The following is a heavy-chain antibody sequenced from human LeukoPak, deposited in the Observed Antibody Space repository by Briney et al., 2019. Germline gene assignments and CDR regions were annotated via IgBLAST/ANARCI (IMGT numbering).Heavy chain of an antibody. CDR1: GGSIRDFY. CDR2: IHTGTT. CDR3: ARLGDEIAVSGLKYYHYSHTDV. Sequence: PSETLSLTCSVSGGSIRDFYWTWIRQPPGKGLEWIGYIHTGTTNYSPSLRGRVIMSVDTSRNQFSLNLTSVTPADTAVYFCARLGDEIAVSGLKYYHYSHTDVWGSGTTVAVSS. D-gene: IGHD6-19*01. J-gene: IGHJ6*03. V-gene: IGHV4-59*01.